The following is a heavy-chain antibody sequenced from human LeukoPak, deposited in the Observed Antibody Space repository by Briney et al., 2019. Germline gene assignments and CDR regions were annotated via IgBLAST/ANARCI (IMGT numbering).Heavy chain of an antibody. Sequence: EASVKVSCKASGGTFSSYAISWVRQAPGQGLEWMGGIIPIFGTANYAQKFQGRVTITTDESTSTAYMELSSLRSEDTAVYYCAAPRSVVVPAAPGGLYYYYYMDVWGKGTTVTVSS. CDR1: GGTFSSYA. CDR2: IIPIFGTA. J-gene: IGHJ6*03. D-gene: IGHD2-2*01. V-gene: IGHV1-69*05. CDR3: AAPRSVVVPAAPGGLYYYYYMDV.